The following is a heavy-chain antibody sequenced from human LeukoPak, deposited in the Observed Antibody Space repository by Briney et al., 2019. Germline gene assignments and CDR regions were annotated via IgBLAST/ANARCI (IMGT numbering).Heavy chain of an antibody. CDR2: IIPIFGTA. CDR1: GGTFSSYA. D-gene: IGHD5-18*01. CDR3: ERGGGYSYGSHYYYGMDV. V-gene: IGHV1-69*13. Sequence: ASVKVSCKASGGTFSSYAISWVRQAPGQGLEWMGGIIPIFGTANYAQKFQGRVTITADESTSTAYMELSSLRSEDTAVYYCERGGGYSYGSHYYYGMDVWGQGTTVTVSS. J-gene: IGHJ6*02.